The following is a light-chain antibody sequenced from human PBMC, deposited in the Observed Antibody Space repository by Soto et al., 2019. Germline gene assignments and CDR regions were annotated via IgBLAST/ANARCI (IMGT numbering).Light chain of an antibody. CDR2: GAS. V-gene: IGKV3-15*01. CDR3: QQYSNWPYT. J-gene: IGKJ2*01. Sequence: EIVMTQSPATLSMSPGERVTLSCRASQSVSSKLAWYQQKPGQAPRLLIYGASIRATDIPARFSGSGSGTELTLTNSRLQSEDFAIFYCQQYSNWPYTFGPGTKLEIK. CDR1: QSVSSK.